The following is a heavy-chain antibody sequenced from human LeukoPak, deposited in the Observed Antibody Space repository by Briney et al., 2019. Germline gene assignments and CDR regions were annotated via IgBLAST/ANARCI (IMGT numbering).Heavy chain of an antibody. Sequence: SETLSLTCTVSGGSISGYYWSWIRQPQGKGLELIGYIYYSRSTNYNPSLKSRVTISVDTSKNQFSLKLSPVTAADTAVYYSSRETVQLERPDAFDIWGQGTMVTVSS. J-gene: IGHJ3*02. CDR2: IYYSRST. V-gene: IGHV4-59*01. D-gene: IGHD1-1*01. CDR1: GGSISGYY. CDR3: SRETVQLERPDAFDI.